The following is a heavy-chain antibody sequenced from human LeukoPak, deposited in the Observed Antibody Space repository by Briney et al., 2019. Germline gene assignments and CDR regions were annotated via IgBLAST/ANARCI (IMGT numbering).Heavy chain of an antibody. CDR3: ARDRPYTGGWRGFDY. D-gene: IGHD6-19*01. Sequence: SVNVSCKASGDTFSSYAFSWVRQAPGQGLEWMGGIIPMFGIANYAQKFQGRVTITADESTSTAYMELSSLRSEDTAVYYCARDRPYTGGWRGFDYWGQGTLVTVSS. J-gene: IGHJ4*02. CDR1: GDTFSSYA. CDR2: IIPMFGIA. V-gene: IGHV1-69*13.